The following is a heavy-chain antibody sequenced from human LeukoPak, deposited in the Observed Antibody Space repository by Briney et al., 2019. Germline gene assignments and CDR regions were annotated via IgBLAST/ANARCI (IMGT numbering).Heavy chain of an antibody. CDR3: AKDRSGSYPGRLFDY. D-gene: IGHD1-26*01. CDR1: GFTFDDYA. Sequence: GGSLRLSCAASGFTFDDYAMHWVRQAPGKGLEWVSGISWNSGSIGYADSVKGRFTISRDNAKNSLHLQMNSLRAEDTALYYCAKDRSGSYPGRLFDYWGQGTLVTVSS. J-gene: IGHJ4*02. CDR2: ISWNSGSI. V-gene: IGHV3-9*01.